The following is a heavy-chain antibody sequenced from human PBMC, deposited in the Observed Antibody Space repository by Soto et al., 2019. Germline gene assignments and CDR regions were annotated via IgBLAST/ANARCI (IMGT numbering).Heavy chain of an antibody. J-gene: IGHJ6*02. CDR3: ARGQYCSSTSCYVGDYYYYGMDV. CDR1: GGTFSSYT. CDR2: IIPILGIA. Sequence: GASVKVSCKASGGTFSSYTISWVRQAPGQGLEWMGRIIPILGIANYAQKFQGRVTITVDKSTSTAYMELSSLRSEDTAVYYCARGQYCSSTSCYVGDYYYYGMDVWGQGTTVTVSS. D-gene: IGHD2-2*01. V-gene: IGHV1-69*02.